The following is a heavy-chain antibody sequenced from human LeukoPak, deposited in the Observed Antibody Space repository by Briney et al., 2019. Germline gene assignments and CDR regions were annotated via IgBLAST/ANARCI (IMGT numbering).Heavy chain of an antibody. Sequence: PSETLSLTCSVSGGSITNSYWSWIRQPPGKGLEWIGYIYYTGSTTYSPSYKSRVTISIDTSRNQISLKLTSVTAADTAVYYCARHVAVGETAWGQGTLVAVFS. CDR1: GGSITNSY. V-gene: IGHV4-59*08. CDR3: ARHVAVGETA. CDR2: IYYTGST. D-gene: IGHD1-26*01. J-gene: IGHJ5*02.